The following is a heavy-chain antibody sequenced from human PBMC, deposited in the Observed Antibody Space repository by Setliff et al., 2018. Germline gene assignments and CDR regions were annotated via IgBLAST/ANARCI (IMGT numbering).Heavy chain of an antibody. V-gene: IGHV3-7*01. CDR1: GFTFTSYW. J-gene: IGHJ5*02. Sequence: GGSLRLSCAASGFTFTSYWMSWVRQAPGKGLEWVSNIKQDGSEKHYVDSVKGRFTISRDNAKNSLYLQLNSLRAEDTAVYYCSTRTVAARSLDTWGQGTLVTVSS. D-gene: IGHD6-13*01. CDR3: STRTVAARSLDT. CDR2: IKQDGSEK.